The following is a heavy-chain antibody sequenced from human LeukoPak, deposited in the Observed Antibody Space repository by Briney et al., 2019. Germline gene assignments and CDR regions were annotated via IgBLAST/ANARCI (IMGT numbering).Heavy chain of an antibody. V-gene: IGHV4-34*01. D-gene: IGHD4/OR15-4a*01. J-gene: IGHJ4*02. CDR2: INHSGST. CDR3: ARGGLTYFDY. Sequence: SETLSLTCAVYGGSFSGYYWSWIRQPPGKGLEWIGEINHSGSTNYNPSLKSRVTISVDMSKNQFSPKLSSVTAADTAVYYCARGGLTYFDYWGQGTLVTVSS. CDR1: GGSFSGYY.